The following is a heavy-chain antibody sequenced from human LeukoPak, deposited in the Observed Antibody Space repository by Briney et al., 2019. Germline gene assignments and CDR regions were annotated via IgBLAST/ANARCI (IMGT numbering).Heavy chain of an antibody. CDR1: GFTFDDYA. CDR3: AKAKAAAGTGDFQH. Sequence: GGSLRLSCAASGFTFDDYAMHWVRQAPGKGLEWVSGISWNSGSIGYADSVKGRFTISRDNAKNSLYLQMNSLRAEDTALYYCAKAKAAAGTGDFQHWGQGTLVTVSS. D-gene: IGHD6-13*01. V-gene: IGHV3-9*01. CDR2: ISWNSGSI. J-gene: IGHJ1*01.